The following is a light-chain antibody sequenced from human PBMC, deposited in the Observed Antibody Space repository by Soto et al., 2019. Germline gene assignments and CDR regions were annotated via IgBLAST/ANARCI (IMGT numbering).Light chain of an antibody. V-gene: IGKV3-20*01. Sequence: EIFLTQSPGTLSFSLREVATLSCRASQSVSSSYLAWYQQKPGQAPRLLIYAASSRATGVPDRFSGSGSGTDFTLTISRLEPEDFAVYFCQQYGRPPWTFGQGTKVDI. J-gene: IGKJ1*01. CDR3: QQYGRPPWT. CDR1: QSVSSSY. CDR2: AAS.